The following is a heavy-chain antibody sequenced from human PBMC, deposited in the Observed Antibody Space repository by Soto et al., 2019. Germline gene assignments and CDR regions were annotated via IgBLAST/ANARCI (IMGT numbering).Heavy chain of an antibody. Sequence: QVQLVQSGATQEKPGASVKVSCEAFGYSFDSYAYSWVRQAPGQGLEWMGRIGSGGTKYAQKLQGRVTMTTDTSTNTAYMELRSLRSDDTALYYCARENDPYGFDLWGQGTMVTVSS. CDR2: IGSGGT. CDR3: ARENDPYGFDL. V-gene: IGHV1-18*01. J-gene: IGHJ3*01. CDR1: GYSFDSYA.